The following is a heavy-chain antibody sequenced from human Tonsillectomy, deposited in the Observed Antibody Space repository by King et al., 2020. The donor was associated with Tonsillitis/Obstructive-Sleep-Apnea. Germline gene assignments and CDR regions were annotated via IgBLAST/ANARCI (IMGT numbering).Heavy chain of an antibody. D-gene: IGHD7-27*01. Sequence: QLVQSGAEVKKPGASVKVSCKASGYTFTSSYMHWVRQAPGQGLEWMGIINPSGGSTSYAQKFQGRVTMTRDTSTSTVYMDLSTLRSGDTAVYYCARDQAGDHVDYWGQGTLVTVSS. J-gene: IGHJ4*02. V-gene: IGHV1-46*01. CDR1: GYTFTSSY. CDR2: INPSGGST. CDR3: ARDQAGDHVDY.